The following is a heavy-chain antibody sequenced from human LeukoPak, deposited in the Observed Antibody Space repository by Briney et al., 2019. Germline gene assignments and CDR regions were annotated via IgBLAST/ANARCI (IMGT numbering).Heavy chain of an antibody. CDR1: GGTFSSYA. CDR3: ARAEPATGYYFDY. CDR2: IIPIFGTA. J-gene: IGHJ4*02. V-gene: IGHV1-69*13. D-gene: IGHD1-14*01. Sequence: SVKVSCKASGGTFSSYAISWVRQAPGQGLKWMGGIIPIFGTANYAQKFQGRVTITADESTSTAYMELSSLISEDKAVYYCARAEPATGYYFDYWGQGTLVTVSS.